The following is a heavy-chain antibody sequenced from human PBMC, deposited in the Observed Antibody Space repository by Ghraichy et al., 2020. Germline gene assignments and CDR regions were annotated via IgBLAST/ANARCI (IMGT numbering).Heavy chain of an antibody. D-gene: IGHD3-22*01. CDR3: ARVSYYDSSGSNPDY. Sequence: MGGIIPIFGTVNYAQKFQGRVTITADESTSTAYMELSSLRSEDTAVYYCARVSYYDSSGSNPDYWGQVFLVTVSS. V-gene: IGHV1-69*01. CDR2: IIPIFGTV. J-gene: IGHJ4*02.